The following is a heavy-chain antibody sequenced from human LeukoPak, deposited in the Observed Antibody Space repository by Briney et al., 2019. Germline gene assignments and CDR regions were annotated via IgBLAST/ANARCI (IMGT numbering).Heavy chain of an antibody. CDR1: GFTFSNAW. V-gene: IGHV3-15*01. CDR3: TTSPVGATKLGY. CDR2: IKSKTDGGTT. Sequence: PGGTLRLSCAASGFTFSNAWMSWVRHAPRKGLEWVGRIKSKTDGGTTDYAAPVKSRFTISRDDSKNTLYLQMNSMKTEDTAVYYCTTSPVGATKLGYWGQGTLVTVSS. D-gene: IGHD1-26*01. J-gene: IGHJ4*02.